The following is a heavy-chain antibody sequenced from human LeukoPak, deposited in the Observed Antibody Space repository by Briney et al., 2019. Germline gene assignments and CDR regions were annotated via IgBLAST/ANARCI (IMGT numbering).Heavy chain of an antibody. CDR3: ARGAPVYYYGSGMDY. V-gene: IGHV4-61*02. D-gene: IGHD3-10*01. CDR2: IYTSGST. Sequence: PSQTLSLTCTVSGGSISSGSYYWSWIRQPAGKGLEWIGRIYTSGSTNYNPSLKSRVTISVDTSKNQFSLKLSSVTAADTAVYYCARGAPVYYYGSGMDYWGQGPLVPVSS. J-gene: IGHJ4*02. CDR1: GGSISSGSYY.